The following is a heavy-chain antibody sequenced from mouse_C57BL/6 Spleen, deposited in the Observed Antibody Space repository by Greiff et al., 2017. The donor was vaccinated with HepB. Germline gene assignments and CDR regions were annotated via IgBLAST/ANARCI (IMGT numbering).Heavy chain of an antibody. CDR3: ARSITTVVAKDWFAY. Sequence: VQGVESGTELVKPGASVKLSCKASGYTFTSYWMHWVKQRPGQGLEWIGNINPSNGGTNYNEKFKSKATLTVDKSSSTAYMQLSSLTSEDSAVYYCARSITTVVAKDWFAYWGQGTLVTVSA. CDR1: GYTFTSYW. V-gene: IGHV1-53*01. J-gene: IGHJ3*01. CDR2: INPSNGGT. D-gene: IGHD1-1*01.